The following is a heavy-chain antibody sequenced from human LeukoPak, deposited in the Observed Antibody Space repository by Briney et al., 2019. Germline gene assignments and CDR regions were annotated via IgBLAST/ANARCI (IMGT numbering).Heavy chain of an antibody. CDR1: GFTFSNYY. D-gene: IGHD3-3*01. Sequence: GWSFRLSCTDTGFTFSNYYMSWIRQAAGKGLELLSYISSSGSTIYYADSVKGRFTISRDNAKNSLYLQMNSLRAEDTAVYYCACSYDFWSGPDYWGQGTLVTVSS. V-gene: IGHV3-11*01. CDR2: ISSSGSTI. CDR3: ACSYDFWSGPDY. J-gene: IGHJ4*02.